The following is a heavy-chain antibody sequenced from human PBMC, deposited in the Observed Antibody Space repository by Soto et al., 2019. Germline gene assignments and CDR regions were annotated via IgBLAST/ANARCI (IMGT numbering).Heavy chain of an antibody. V-gene: IGHV3-7*01. J-gene: IGHJ6*04. Sequence: GGSLRLSCVASGFTFTNFWMSWVRQAPGKGLEWVANIKGDGSEKRYVDSVKGRLTISRDNAKNSVYLQMNSLRVEDTALYYCGRDEVRNGVGVRSKGTTVTVSS. CDR2: IKGDGSEK. CDR1: GFTFTNFW. CDR3: GRDEVRNGVGV.